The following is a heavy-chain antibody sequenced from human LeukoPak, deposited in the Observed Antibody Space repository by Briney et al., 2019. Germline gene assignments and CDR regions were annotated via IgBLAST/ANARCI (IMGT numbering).Heavy chain of an antibody. Sequence: GASVKVSCKASGGTFSRYAVSWVRQAPGQGLEWMGGIIPLFATTKYAQNFQERVTITADESTSTAYMEVSSLRSEDTAVYYCARVKYYETSGYSPVDSWGQGTLVTVSS. V-gene: IGHV1-69*01. CDR1: GGTFSRYA. J-gene: IGHJ4*02. D-gene: IGHD3-22*01. CDR3: ARVKYYETSGYSPVDS. CDR2: IIPLFATT.